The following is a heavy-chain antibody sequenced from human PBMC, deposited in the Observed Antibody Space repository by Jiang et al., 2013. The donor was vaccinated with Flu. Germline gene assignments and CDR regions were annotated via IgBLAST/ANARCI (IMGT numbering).Heavy chain of an antibody. CDR3: ARRGRDGYNSHFDY. CDR2: VHYTGTT. D-gene: IGHD5-24*01. J-gene: IGHJ4*02. Sequence: SGTLSLTCTVSGGSVYTYYWAWVRQAPGKGLESIGYVHYTGTTNYNPALQSRVTMSMDKSRNQFSLKMTAVTAADTAIYYCARRGRDGYNSHFDYWGRGTLVNVSS. V-gene: IGHV4-59*02. CDR1: GGSVYTYY.